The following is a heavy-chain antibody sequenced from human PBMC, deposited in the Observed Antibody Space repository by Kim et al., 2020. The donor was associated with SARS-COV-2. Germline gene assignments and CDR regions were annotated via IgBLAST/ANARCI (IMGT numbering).Heavy chain of an antibody. J-gene: IGHJ6*02. Sequence: SVKVSCKASGGTFSSYAISWVRQAPGQGLEWMGGIIPIFGTANYAQKFQGRVTITADESTSTAYMELSSLRSEDTAVYYCARADIVVVPAAQKGVDYYYYGMDVWGQGTTVTVSS. CDR3: ARADIVVVPAAQKGVDYYYYGMDV. CDR2: IIPIFGTA. V-gene: IGHV1-69*13. D-gene: IGHD2-2*01. CDR1: GGTFSSYA.